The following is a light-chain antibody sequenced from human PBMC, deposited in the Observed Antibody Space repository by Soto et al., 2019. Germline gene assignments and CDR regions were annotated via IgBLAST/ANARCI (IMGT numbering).Light chain of an antibody. CDR1: QRISSL. CDR3: QQNDIPPLT. J-gene: IGKJ4*01. V-gene: IGKV1-5*01. CDR2: DAS. Sequence: QVSKSASRLSPSVCARDTITCRASQRISSLLDWYQQKPGKAPKLLIYDASDLQRGVPSRFSGSGSGTDFTLTISSLQPEDIATYYCQQNDIPPLTFGGGTKVDIK.